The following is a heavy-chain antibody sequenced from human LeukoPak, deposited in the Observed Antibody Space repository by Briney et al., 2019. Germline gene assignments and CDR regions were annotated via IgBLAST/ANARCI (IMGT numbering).Heavy chain of an antibody. CDR2: IYTSGST. V-gene: IGHV4-61*02. Sequence: PSQTLSLTCTVSGGSISSGDYYWSWIRQPAGKGLEWIGRIYTSGSTKYNPSLKSRVTMSADTSKNQFSLKLSSVTAADTAVYYCARRMAAAGIGIYFDYWGQGTLVTVSS. CDR1: GGSISSGDYY. CDR3: ARRMAAAGIGIYFDY. J-gene: IGHJ4*02. D-gene: IGHD6-13*01.